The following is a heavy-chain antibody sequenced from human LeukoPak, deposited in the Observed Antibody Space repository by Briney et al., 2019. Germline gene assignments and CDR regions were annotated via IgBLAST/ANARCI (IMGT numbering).Heavy chain of an antibody. D-gene: IGHD4-23*01. CDR1: GYTFTGYY. CDR2: IIPMLGTA. J-gene: IGHJ4*02. Sequence: ASVKVSCKASGYTFTGYYMHWVRQAPGQGLEWMGGIIPMLGTANYAQKFQGRVTISADKSTGTAYMELSRLRSEDTAVYYCARNLYGGNSWDVFDYWGQGTLVTVSS. V-gene: IGHV1-69*06. CDR3: ARNLYGGNSWDVFDY.